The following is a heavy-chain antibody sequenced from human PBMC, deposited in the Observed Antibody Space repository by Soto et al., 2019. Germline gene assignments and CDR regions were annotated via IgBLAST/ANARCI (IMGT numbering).Heavy chain of an antibody. D-gene: IGHD1-1*01. J-gene: IGHJ6*02. CDR2: IEPSYWYT. CDR3: ARHGSTGGGYGMDV. V-gene: IGHV5-10-1*01. CDR1: GYGFTSYW. Sequence: GDSLKISCQLSGYGFTSYWISLVRPLPGKGLEWMGRIEPSYWYTNYIPSFQVHVTIPAEKSISTAYLQWSSLRASDTAMYYCARHGSTGGGYGMDVWGQGTTVTVSS.